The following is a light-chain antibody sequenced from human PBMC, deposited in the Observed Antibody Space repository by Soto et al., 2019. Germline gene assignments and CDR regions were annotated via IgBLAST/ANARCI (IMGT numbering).Light chain of an antibody. CDR3: PQSYGT. Sequence: IQVNMTPFAVSAYVEDRVTLTCRASQSISSYLNWYQQKPGKAPKLLIYAASSLKRGVPSRFSGSGSGTDFTLPISSLQPEDFATYYCPQSYGTVGPGTKVDIK. CDR1: QSISSY. V-gene: IGKV1-39*01. J-gene: IGKJ3*01. CDR2: AAS.